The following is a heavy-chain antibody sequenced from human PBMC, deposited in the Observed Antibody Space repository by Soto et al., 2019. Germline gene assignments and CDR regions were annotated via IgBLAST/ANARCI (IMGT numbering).Heavy chain of an antibody. CDR3: AKVYGDYGGGFDC. Sequence: EVQLLESGGGLVQPGGSLRLSCSASGFTFSSYAMSWVRQAPGKGLEWVSAISGSGGSTYYADSVKGLFTISRDNSKNTLYLQMNSLRAEDTAVYYCAKVYGDYGGGFDCWGQGTLVTVSS. D-gene: IGHD4-17*01. CDR2: ISGSGGST. J-gene: IGHJ4*02. V-gene: IGHV3-23*01. CDR1: GFTFSSYA.